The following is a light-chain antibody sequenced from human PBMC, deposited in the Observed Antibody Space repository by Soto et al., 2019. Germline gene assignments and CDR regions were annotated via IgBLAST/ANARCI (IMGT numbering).Light chain of an antibody. CDR2: GVS. V-gene: IGKV1-6*01. Sequence: IQMTQSPSSLSASVGDRVTITCRASQGIRKDLGWYQQKPGKAPNLLIYGVSSLQSGVPSRFSGSGSGTEFTLTISSLQPEDCATYYCLQDSSNPYTFGQGTKLEIK. CDR1: QGIRKD. J-gene: IGKJ2*01. CDR3: LQDSSNPYT.